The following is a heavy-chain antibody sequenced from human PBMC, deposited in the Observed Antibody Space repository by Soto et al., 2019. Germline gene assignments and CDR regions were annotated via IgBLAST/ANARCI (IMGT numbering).Heavy chain of an antibody. Sequence: QVHLAQSGTEVKKPGSSVTVSCRTLGGTFSTYTISWVRQAPGQGLEWMGATIPIFGRTNYAQKFQGRVTITADESTSTAYLDVHSLRSDDTAVYYFALLIPITGGYWGQGTLVTVSA. D-gene: IGHD5-12*01. CDR1: GGTFSTYT. J-gene: IGHJ4*02. V-gene: IGHV1-69*01. CDR3: ALLIPITGGY. CDR2: TIPIFGRT.